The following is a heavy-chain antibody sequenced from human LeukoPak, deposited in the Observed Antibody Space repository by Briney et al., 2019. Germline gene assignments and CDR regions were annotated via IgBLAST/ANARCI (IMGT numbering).Heavy chain of an antibody. D-gene: IGHD3-10*01. V-gene: IGHV3-30-3*01. CDR1: GFTFSSYA. CDR2: ISYDGSNK. Sequence: PGGSLRLSCAASGFTFSSYAMHWVRQAPGKGLEWVAVISYDGSNKYYADSVKGRFTISRDNSKNTLYLQMNSLRAEDTAVYYCARSMVRGVSHIDYGMDVWGQGTTVTVSS. CDR3: ARSMVRGVSHIDYGMDV. J-gene: IGHJ6*02.